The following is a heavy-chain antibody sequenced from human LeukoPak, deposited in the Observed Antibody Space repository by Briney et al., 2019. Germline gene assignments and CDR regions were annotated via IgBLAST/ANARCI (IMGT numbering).Heavy chain of an antibody. V-gene: IGHV1-69*05. D-gene: IGHD1-14*01. CDR1: GYTFTGYY. CDR2: VIPIFGTA. CDR3: ARDTGSSYAFDI. J-gene: IGHJ3*02. Sequence: SVKVSCKASGYTFTGYYMHWVRQAPGQGLEWMGGVIPIFGTANYAQKFQGRVTITTDESTSTAYMELSSLRSEDTAVYYCARDTGSSYAFDIWGQGTMVTVSS.